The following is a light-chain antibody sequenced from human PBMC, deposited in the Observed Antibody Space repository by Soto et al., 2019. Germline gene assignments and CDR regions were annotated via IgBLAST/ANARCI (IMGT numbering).Light chain of an antibody. CDR1: SSDVGNYNV. Sequence: QSALPQPASVSGSPGQSITISCTGTSSDVGNYNVVSWYQQHPGKAPKLMIYEGSKRPSGVSNRFSGSKSGNTASLTISGLQAEDEADYYCCSYAAGNSLIFGGGTKLTVL. V-gene: IGLV2-23*01. CDR3: CSYAAGNSLI. J-gene: IGLJ2*01. CDR2: EGS.